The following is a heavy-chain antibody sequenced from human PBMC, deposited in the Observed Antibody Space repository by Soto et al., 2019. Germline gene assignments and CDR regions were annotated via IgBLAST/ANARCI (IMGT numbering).Heavy chain of an antibody. CDR2: ISGDGRST. J-gene: IGHJ3*02. CDR1: GFTFSTYA. CDR3: ARVCSTTSCYGAFDI. D-gene: IGHD2-2*01. V-gene: IGHV3-64*01. Sequence: EVQLVESGGGLVQPGGSLRLSCAASGFTFSTYAMHWVRQAPGKGLEYVSLISGDGRSTYYANSVKGRFTISRDNSKNTLYLQMGSLRAEDMAAYYCARVCSTTSCYGAFDIWGQGTMVIVSS.